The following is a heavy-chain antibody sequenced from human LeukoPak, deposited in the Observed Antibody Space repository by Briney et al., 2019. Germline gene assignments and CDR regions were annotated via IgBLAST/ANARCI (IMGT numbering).Heavy chain of an antibody. CDR2: ISGSGGST. V-gene: IGHV3-23*01. Sequence: GGSLRLSCAASGFTFSSYAMSWVRQAPGKRLEWVSAISGSGGSTYYADSVKGRFTISRDNSKNTLYLQMNSLRAEDTAVYDCAKAFSTPYYYGSGTFSSRGETQSDYWGQGTLVTVSS. J-gene: IGHJ4*02. D-gene: IGHD3-10*01. CDR3: AKAFSTPYYYGSGTFSSRGETQSDY. CDR1: GFTFSSYA.